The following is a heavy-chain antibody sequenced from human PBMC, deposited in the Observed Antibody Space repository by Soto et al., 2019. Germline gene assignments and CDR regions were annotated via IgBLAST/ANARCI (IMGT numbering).Heavy chain of an antibody. CDR1: GYTFTDYD. J-gene: IGHJ4*02. CDR2: VSPDSGNS. CDR3: EATTGY. V-gene: IGHV1-8*01. D-gene: IGHD3-9*01. Sequence: QVQVVQSRAEVKKPGASVKVSCKTSGYTFTDYDINWVRQATGQGLEWMGWVSPDSGNSGYAQQFQGRVTMTSDTSIGTVYMELSNLRSEDTAMYYCEATTGYWGQGTMVTVSS.